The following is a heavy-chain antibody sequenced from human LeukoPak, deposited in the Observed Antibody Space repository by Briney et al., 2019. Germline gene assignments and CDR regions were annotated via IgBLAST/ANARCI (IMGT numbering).Heavy chain of an antibody. D-gene: IGHD4-17*01. CDR1: SGSISSAGYY. J-gene: IGHJ4*02. CDR2: IYYSGST. Sequence: TSETLSLTCTVSSGSISSAGYYWGWIRQPPGRGLEWIGSIYYSGSTYYNPSLKSRVTISVDTSKNQFSLKLYSVTAADTSVYYCARQYGPIDYWGQGTLVTVSS. V-gene: IGHV4-39*01. CDR3: ARQYGPIDY.